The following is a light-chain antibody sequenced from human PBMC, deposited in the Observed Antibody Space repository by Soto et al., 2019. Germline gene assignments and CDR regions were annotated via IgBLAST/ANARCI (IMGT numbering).Light chain of an antibody. V-gene: IGLV2-11*01. Sequence: QSVLTQPRSVSGSPGQSVAISCTGTSSDVGGYNYVSWYQQHPGKAPKLMIYDVTKRPSGVPDRFSGSSSGNTASLAISGLQAEDEADYYCNSYTSSTAYVFGTGTKVTVL. CDR3: NSYTSSTAYV. J-gene: IGLJ1*01. CDR2: DVT. CDR1: SSDVGGYNY.